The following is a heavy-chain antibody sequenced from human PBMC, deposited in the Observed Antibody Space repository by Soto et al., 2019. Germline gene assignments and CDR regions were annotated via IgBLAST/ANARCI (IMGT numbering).Heavy chain of an antibody. CDR1: GFTFSSYS. Sequence: GGSLRLSCAASGFTFSSYSMNWVRQAPGKGLEWVSSISSSSSYIYYADSVKGRFTISRDNAKNSLYLQMNSLRAEDTAVYYCARPGDGCSSTSCYDFDYWGQGTLVTVSS. CDR2: ISSSSSYI. V-gene: IGHV3-21*01. J-gene: IGHJ4*02. CDR3: ARPGDGCSSTSCYDFDY. D-gene: IGHD2-2*01.